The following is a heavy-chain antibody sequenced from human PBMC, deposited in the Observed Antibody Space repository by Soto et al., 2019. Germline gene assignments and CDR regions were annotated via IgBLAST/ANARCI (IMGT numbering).Heavy chain of an antibody. CDR1: DGSISSYY. CDR2: IYYSGST. J-gene: IGHJ6*02. CDR3: ARERYYGMDV. Sequence: SEPLSLTCTVSDGSISSYYWSWFRKPQGKGLEWIGYIYYSGSTNYNPSLKIRVTIPVETSKSQFSLKPSSVTAVDTAVYYCARERYYGMDVWGQGTTVTVSS. V-gene: IGHV4-59*01.